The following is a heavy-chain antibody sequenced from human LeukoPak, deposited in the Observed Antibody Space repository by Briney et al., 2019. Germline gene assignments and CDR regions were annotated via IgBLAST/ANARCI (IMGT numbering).Heavy chain of an antibody. D-gene: IGHD6-19*01. CDR2: ISSSSDNT. Sequence: GGSLRLSCAASGYTFRTYSLNWVRQAPGKGLEWVSYISSSSDNTHYADSVKGRFTISRDNARNSLYLQMNSLRDEDTTVYYCARENYNSGWAYWYFDLWGRGTLVTVSS. CDR1: GYTFRTYS. V-gene: IGHV3-48*02. J-gene: IGHJ2*01. CDR3: ARENYNSGWAYWYFDL.